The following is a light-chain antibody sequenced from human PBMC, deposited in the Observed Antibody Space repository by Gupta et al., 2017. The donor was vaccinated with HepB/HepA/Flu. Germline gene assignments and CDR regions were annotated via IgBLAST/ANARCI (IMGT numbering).Light chain of an antibody. CDR1: QTISDW. J-gene: IGKJ1*01. V-gene: IGKV1-5*03. Sequence: DIQMTQSTSTLSASVGDRVTITCRASQTISDWLAWYQQKPGKAPKLLIYRASTLESGVPSRFSGSGSDTEFTLTISSLQPDDFGTYYCQQHINFERTFGQGTKVEI. CDR2: RAS. CDR3: QQHINFERT.